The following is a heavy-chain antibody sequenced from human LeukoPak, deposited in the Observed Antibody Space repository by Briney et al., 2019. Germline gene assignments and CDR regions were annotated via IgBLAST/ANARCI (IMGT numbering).Heavy chain of an antibody. V-gene: IGHV3-21*01. CDR3: ARGDSGSYQNFDY. D-gene: IGHD1-26*01. Sequence: PAESLRLSSAHSGSTFRSYSRNWAQPAPTKAQELISSISSSSSYIYYADSVKGRFTISRDNAKNSLYLQMNSLRAEDTAVYYCARGDSGSYQNFDYWGQGTLVTVSS. CDR1: GSTFRSYS. J-gene: IGHJ4*02. CDR2: ISSSSSYI.